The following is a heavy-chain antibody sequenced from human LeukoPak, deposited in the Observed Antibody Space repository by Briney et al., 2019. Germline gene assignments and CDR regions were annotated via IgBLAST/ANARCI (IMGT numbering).Heavy chain of an antibody. D-gene: IGHD6-19*01. Sequence: SETLSLTCAVYGGSFSGYYWSWIRQPPGKGLEWIGEINQSGSTNYNPSLKSRVTISVDTSKNQFSLKLSSVTAADTAVYYCARVASGWPRGAFDIWGQGTMVTVSS. V-gene: IGHV4-34*01. CDR3: ARVASGWPRGAFDI. J-gene: IGHJ3*02. CDR1: GGSFSGYY. CDR2: INQSGST.